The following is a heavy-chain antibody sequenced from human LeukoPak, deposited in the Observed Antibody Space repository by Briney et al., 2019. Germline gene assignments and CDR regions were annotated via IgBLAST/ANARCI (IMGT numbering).Heavy chain of an antibody. Sequence: PGGSLRLSCAASGFIFSSYSMNWVRQAPGKGLEWVSFINSSSSYLYYADSVKGRFTISRDNAKNSLYLQMNSLRAEDTAVYYCARARYSSSPFDPWGQGTLVTVYS. D-gene: IGHD6-13*01. CDR1: GFIFSSYS. CDR3: ARARYSSSPFDP. J-gene: IGHJ5*02. CDR2: INSSSSYL. V-gene: IGHV3-21*01.